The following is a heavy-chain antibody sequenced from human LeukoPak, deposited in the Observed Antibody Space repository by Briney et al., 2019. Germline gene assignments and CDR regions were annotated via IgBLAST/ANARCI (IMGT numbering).Heavy chain of an antibody. J-gene: IGHJ3*02. CDR1: GGSISSYY. CDR2: IYYSGGT. Sequence: SETLSLTCTVSGGSISSYYWGWIRQPPGKGLEWIGSIYYSGGTYYNPSLTSRVTISGDMSKNQFSLKLSSVTAADTAVYYCARGVTTAAFDIWGQGTMVSVSS. V-gene: IGHV4-39*07. CDR3: ARGVTTAAFDI. D-gene: IGHD4-17*01.